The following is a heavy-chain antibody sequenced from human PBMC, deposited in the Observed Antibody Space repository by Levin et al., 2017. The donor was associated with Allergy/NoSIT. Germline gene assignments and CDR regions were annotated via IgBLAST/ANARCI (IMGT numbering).Heavy chain of an antibody. V-gene: IGHV1-3*02. J-gene: IGHJ4*02. Sequence: ASVKVSCKASGYTFSTFAMHWVRQAPGQRLEWMGWSNAGNGHTKYSQEFQDRVTITTDTSASTAYMELTSLRSEDVAVYYCARGSVSSSWSYFDYWGQGTLVTVSS. CDR2: SNAGNGHT. CDR3: ARGSVSSSWSYFDY. CDR1: GYTFSTFA. D-gene: IGHD6-13*01.